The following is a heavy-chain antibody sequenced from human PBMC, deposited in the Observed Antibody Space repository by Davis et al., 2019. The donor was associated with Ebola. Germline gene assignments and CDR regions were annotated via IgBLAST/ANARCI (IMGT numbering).Heavy chain of an antibody. J-gene: IGHJ5*02. CDR3: ASGWRRGGGVDP. V-gene: IGHV6-1*01. D-gene: IGHD2-21*02. CDR2: TYYNYKWYN. Sequence: HSQTLSLTCAISGDSVPSGGWNWIRQSPSRGLEWLGRTYYNYKWYNDYAVSVKSRISINPDTSKNQFSLQLNSVTPEETALYYCASGWRRGGGVDPWGQGTPVTVSS. CDR1: GDSVPSGG.